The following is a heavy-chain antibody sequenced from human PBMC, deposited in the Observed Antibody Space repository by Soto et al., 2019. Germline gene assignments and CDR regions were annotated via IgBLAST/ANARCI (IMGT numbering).Heavy chain of an antibody. D-gene: IGHD2-15*01. CDR2: IYHSGST. J-gene: IGHJ4*02. Sequence: SETLSLTCAVSGGSISSGGYSWSWIRQPPGKGLEWIGYIYHSGSTYYNPSLKSRVTISVDRSKNQFSLKLSSVTAADTAVYYCARGRPQSGGSCDLDYWGQGTLVTVSS. V-gene: IGHV4-30-2*01. CDR3: ARGRPQSGGSCDLDY. CDR1: GGSISSGGYS.